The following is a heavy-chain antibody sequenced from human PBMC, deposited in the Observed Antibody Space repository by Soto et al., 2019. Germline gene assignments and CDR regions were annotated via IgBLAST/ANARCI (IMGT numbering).Heavy chain of an antibody. V-gene: IGHV4-34*01. D-gene: IGHD6-13*01. CDR3: ATEQQLVPSYSFGY. J-gene: IGHJ4*02. CDR2: INDGGST. Sequence: PSETLSLTCTVYGASLSGYYWTWIRQTPGKGLEWIGEINDGGSTNYNPPLKSRVTISVDTQRNEFYLRLTSVTAADTAVYYCATEQQLVPSYSFGYWGQGTLVTVSS. CDR1: GASLSGYY.